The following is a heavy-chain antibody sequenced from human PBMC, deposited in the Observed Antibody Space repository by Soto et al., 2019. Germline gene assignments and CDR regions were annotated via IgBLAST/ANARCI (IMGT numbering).Heavy chain of an antibody. J-gene: IGHJ5*02. CDR3: ARACSGGSCPRGWFEP. Sequence: GASVKVSCKASGYTFTGYYMHWVRQAPGQGLEWMGWINPNSGGTNYAQKFQGRVTMTRDTSISTAYMELSRLRSDDTAVYYCARACSGGSCPRGWFEPWGQGTLVTVSS. CDR2: INPNSGGT. CDR1: GYTFTGYY. V-gene: IGHV1-2*02. D-gene: IGHD2-15*01.